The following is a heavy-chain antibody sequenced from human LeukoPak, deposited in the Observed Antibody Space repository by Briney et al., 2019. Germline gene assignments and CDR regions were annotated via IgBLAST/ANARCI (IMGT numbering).Heavy chain of an antibody. D-gene: IGHD3-3*01. CDR3: ARDRDGGVGTIDY. J-gene: IGHJ4*02. Sequence: GASVKVSCKASGYTFIDYWIHWVRQAPGQGLEWMGRININSGGINYAEKFQCRVTMTRATSISTAYMELSRLRFDDTAVYYCARDRDGGVGTIDYWGQGTLVPVSS. CDR1: GYTFIDYW. V-gene: IGHV1-2*06. CDR2: ININSGGI.